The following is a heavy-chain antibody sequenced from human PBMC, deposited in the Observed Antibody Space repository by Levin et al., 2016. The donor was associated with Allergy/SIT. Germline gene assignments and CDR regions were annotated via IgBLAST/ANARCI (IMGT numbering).Heavy chain of an antibody. V-gene: IGHV3-7*03. CDR1: GFTFSSYW. D-gene: IGHD2-15*01. CDR3: ATHHSFCHDS. CDR2: IKQDGSDK. Sequence: GESLKISCAASGFTFSSYWMSWVRQVPGKGLEWVANIKQDGSDKYYVDSVKGRFTISRDNAKSSLYLQMNSLRAEDTAVYYCATHHSFCHDSWGQGTLVTVSS. J-gene: IGHJ4*02.